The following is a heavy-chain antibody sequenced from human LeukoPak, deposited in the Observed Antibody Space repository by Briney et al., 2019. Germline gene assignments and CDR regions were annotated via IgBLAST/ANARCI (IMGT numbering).Heavy chain of an antibody. J-gene: IGHJ6*03. CDR1: GGTFSIYA. Sequence: ASVKVSCKASGGTFSIYAISWVRQAPGQGLEWMGGIIPIFGTANYAQKFQGRVTITADESTSTAYMELSSLRSEDTAVYYCARVVDYEEYYYYMDVWGKGTTVTVSS. V-gene: IGHV1-69*13. CDR2: IIPIFGTA. CDR3: ARVVDYEEYYYYMDV. D-gene: IGHD4-17*01.